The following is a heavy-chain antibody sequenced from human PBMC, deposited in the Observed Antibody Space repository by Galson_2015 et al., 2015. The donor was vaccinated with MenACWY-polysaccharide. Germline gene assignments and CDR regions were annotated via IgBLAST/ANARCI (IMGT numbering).Heavy chain of an antibody. J-gene: IGHJ4*02. V-gene: IGHV3-48*01. CDR1: GFTFSSHS. CDR2: ISASSDTI. Sequence: SLRLSCAASGFTFSSHSMIWVRQALGKGLEWISYISASSDTIYYADSVKGRFTISRDNAKNSLYLQMNSLRAEDTAVYYCARGVGYSYGYLGVGDYWGQGTLVTVSS. CDR3: ARGVGYSYGYLGVGDY. D-gene: IGHD5-18*01.